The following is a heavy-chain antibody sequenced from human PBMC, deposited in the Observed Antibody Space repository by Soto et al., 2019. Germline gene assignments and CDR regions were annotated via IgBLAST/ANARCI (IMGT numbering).Heavy chain of an antibody. CDR2: IKEDGSEK. D-gene: IGHD3-3*01. V-gene: IGHV3-7*01. Sequence: GGSLRLSCATSGFRFSGFWMNWVRQAPGKGLQWVAIIKEDGSEKYYVDSVNGRFTISRDNAKNSLYLQMDRLRVEDTAVYYCVRGGGFLRDQWVQGT. CDR1: GFRFSGFW. CDR3: VRGGGFLRDQ. J-gene: IGHJ4*02.